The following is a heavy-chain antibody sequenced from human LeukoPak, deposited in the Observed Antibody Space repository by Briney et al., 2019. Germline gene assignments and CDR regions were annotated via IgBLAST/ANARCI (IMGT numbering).Heavy chain of an antibody. V-gene: IGHV4-30-4*08. CDR2: IYYSGNT. CDR1: GGSIRSGDYY. J-gene: IGHJ3*02. D-gene: IGHD3-22*01. CDR3: ARATITMMVGIPADAFDI. Sequence: SETLSLTCTVSGGSIRSGDYYWRWLRQPPGTGLEWIGYIYYSGNTYYNPSRKSRVTISVDTSKKQFSLKLSSVTAADTAVYYCARATITMMVGIPADAFDIWGQGTMVTVSS.